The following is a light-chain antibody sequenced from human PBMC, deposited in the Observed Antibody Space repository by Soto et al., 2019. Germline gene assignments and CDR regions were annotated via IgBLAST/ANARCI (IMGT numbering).Light chain of an antibody. Sequence: DIQMTQSPSTLSASVGDRVTITCRASQSISSWLAWYQQKPGKAPKLLIYKASSLESGDPSRFSGSGSGTEFTLTISSLQPDDFAAYYCQQYYSYSPLTFGGGTKVEIK. CDR3: QQYYSYSPLT. CDR1: QSISSW. CDR2: KAS. J-gene: IGKJ4*01. V-gene: IGKV1-5*03.